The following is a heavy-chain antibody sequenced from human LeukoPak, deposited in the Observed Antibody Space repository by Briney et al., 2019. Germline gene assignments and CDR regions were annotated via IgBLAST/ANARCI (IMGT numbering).Heavy chain of an antibody. Sequence: PGGSLRLSCAASGFTFSIYTMSWVRQAPGKGLEYVSTISSNGGSTYYANSVKGRFTISGDDSKNTLYLQMGSLRAEDMGVYYCARDRGSSGWYYFDCWGQGTLVTVSS. J-gene: IGHJ4*02. CDR2: ISSNGGST. CDR3: ARDRGSSGWYYFDC. V-gene: IGHV3-64*01. CDR1: GFTFSIYT. D-gene: IGHD6-19*01.